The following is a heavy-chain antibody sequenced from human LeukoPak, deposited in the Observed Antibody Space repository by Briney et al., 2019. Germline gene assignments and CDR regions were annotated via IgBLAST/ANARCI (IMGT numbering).Heavy chain of an antibody. J-gene: IGHJ6*02. CDR1: GGPISSGGYS. V-gene: IGHV4-30-2*01. Sequence: SETLSLTCAVSGGPISSGGYSWSWIRQPPGKGLEWIGYIYHSGSTYYNPSLKSRVTISVDRSKNQFSLKLSSVTAADTAVYYCARGRNYYGMDVWGQGTTVTVSS. CDR3: ARGRNYYGMDV. CDR2: IYHSGST.